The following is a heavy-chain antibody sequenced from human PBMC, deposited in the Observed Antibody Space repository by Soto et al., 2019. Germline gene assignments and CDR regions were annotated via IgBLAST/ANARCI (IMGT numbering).Heavy chain of an antibody. CDR2: ISSSSSYI. J-gene: IGHJ6*02. D-gene: IGHD3-10*01. CDR1: GFTFSSYS. Sequence: GGSLRLSCAASGFTFSSYSMNWVRRAPGKGLEWVSSISSSSSYIYYADSVKGRFTISRDNAKNSLYLQMNSLRAEDTAVYYCATAPMVRGAYYYGMDVWGQGTTVTVSS. CDR3: ATAPMVRGAYYYGMDV. V-gene: IGHV3-21*01.